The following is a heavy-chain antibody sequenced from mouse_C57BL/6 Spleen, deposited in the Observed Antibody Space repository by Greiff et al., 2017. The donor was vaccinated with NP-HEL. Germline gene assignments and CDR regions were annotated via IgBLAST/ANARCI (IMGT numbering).Heavy chain of an antibody. D-gene: IGHD1-1*01. CDR1: GFTFSDYG. CDR2: ISSGSSTI. V-gene: IGHV5-17*01. J-gene: IGHJ4*01. Sequence: DVKLVESGGGLVKPGGSLKLSCAASGFTFSDYGMHWVRQAPEKGLEWVAYISSGSSTIYYADTVKGRFTISRDNAKNTLFLQMTSLRSEDTAMYYCARRDYGRGYAMDYWGQGTSVTVSS. CDR3: ARRDYGRGYAMDY.